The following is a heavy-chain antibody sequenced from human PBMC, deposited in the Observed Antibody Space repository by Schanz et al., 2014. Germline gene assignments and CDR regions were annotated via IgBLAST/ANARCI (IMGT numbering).Heavy chain of an antibody. CDR1: GFIFNDYY. CDR3: ARENLNWEAFDI. Sequence: QVQLVESGGGLAKPGGSLRLSCAASGFIFNDYYMNWIRQAPGKGLEWLSYISRGGTTSYYADSVKGRFTISRDNAKNSLYLEITSLRGEDTAVYYCARENLNWEAFDIWGQGTVVTVSS. D-gene: IGHD7-27*01. CDR2: ISRGGTTS. V-gene: IGHV3-11*01. J-gene: IGHJ3*02.